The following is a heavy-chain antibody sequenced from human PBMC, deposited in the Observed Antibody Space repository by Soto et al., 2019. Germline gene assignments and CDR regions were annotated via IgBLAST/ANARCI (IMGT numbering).Heavy chain of an antibody. D-gene: IGHD4-17*01. Sequence: EVQLLEPGGGLVQPGGSLRLSCAASGFTFSSFFMSWVRQAPGKGLDWVSGIGANGGGTYYADSVKGRFIISRDNSKNTLYLQMNCLRAEDTAVYYCARVPNGDYLGAFDFWGQKTMVTVSS. V-gene: IGHV3-23*01. J-gene: IGHJ3*01. CDR1: GFTFSSFF. CDR3: ARVPNGDYLGAFDF. CDR2: IGANGGGT.